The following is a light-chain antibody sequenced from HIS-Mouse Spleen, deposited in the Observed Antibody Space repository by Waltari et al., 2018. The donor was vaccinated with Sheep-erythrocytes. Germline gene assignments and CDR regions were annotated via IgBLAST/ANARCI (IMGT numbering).Light chain of an antibody. CDR1: SSDVGGYNC. CDR2: DVS. Sequence: QSALTHTRPVSGSPGESVTMSCTGTSSDVGGYNCVSWYQQHPGKAPNLMIYDVSKPPSGVPDRFSGSKSGNTASLTISGLQPEDGADYYCCSYAGSYNHVFATGTKVTVL. CDR3: CSYAGSYNHV. V-gene: IGLV2-11*01. J-gene: IGLJ1*01.